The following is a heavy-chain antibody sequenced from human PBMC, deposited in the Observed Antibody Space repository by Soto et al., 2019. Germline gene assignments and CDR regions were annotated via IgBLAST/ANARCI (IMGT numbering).Heavy chain of an antibody. Sequence: SETLSLTCTVSSGSISNTIYYWGWIRQSPGKGLEWIGSLHHTGNSYYNPSLRSRVTISLDTSKNQFSLRLASVTAADTAVYYCARGGGGGPHYYGMDVWGQGTTVTVSS. V-gene: IGHV4-39*01. CDR2: LHHTGNS. CDR3: ARGGGGGPHYYGMDV. CDR1: SGSISNTIYY. D-gene: IGHD2-15*01. J-gene: IGHJ6*02.